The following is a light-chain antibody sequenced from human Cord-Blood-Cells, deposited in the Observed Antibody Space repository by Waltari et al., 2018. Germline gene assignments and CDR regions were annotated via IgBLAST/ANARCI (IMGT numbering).Light chain of an antibody. CDR3: QQYGSSPLT. V-gene: IGKV3-20*01. CDR1: QSVRSSY. CDR2: GAS. Sequence: EIVLTQSPRTLSLSPGERATLSCRASQSVRSSYLAWYQQKPGQAPRLLIYGASSRATGIPDRFSGSGSGTDFTLTISRLEPEDFAVYYCQQYGSSPLTFGGGTKVEIK. J-gene: IGKJ4*01.